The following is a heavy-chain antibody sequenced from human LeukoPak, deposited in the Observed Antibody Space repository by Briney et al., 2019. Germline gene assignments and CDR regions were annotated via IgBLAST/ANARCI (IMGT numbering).Heavy chain of an antibody. CDR2: IYSGGST. D-gene: IGHD3-9*01. V-gene: IGHV3-53*01. J-gene: IGHJ4*02. CDR1: GFTVSSNY. CDR3: ARVGSDVLRYFDWSYYYFDY. Sequence: PGGSLRLSCAASGFTVSSNYMSWVRQAPGKGLEWVSVIYSGGSTYYADSVKGRFTISRDNSKNTLYLQMNSLRAEDTAVHYCARVGSDVLRYFDWSYYYFDYWGQGTLVTVSS.